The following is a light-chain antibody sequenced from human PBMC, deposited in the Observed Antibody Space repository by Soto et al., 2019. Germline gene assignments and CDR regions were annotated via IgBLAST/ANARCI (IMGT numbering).Light chain of an antibody. CDR1: SSNIWAGYD. CDR3: QSFDTRLNSVV. CDR2: GNN. V-gene: IGLV1-40*01. Sequence: QSVVTQPPSVSGAPGQRVTISCTGSSSNIWAGYDVHWYQQFPGRAPKLLMYGNNNRPSGVPDRFSGSKSGTSASLDITGLQADDEADYYCQSFDTRLNSVVFGGGPKVTVL. J-gene: IGLJ2*01.